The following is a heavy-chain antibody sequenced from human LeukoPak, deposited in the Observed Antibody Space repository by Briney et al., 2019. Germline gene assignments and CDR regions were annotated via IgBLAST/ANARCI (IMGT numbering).Heavy chain of an antibody. CDR2: INPSGGST. CDR3: AMRQGYCSSTSCYSVPLFDY. V-gene: IGHV1-46*01. J-gene: IGHJ4*02. D-gene: IGHD2-2*01. Sequence: GASVKVSCKASGYTFTSYYMHWVRQAPGQGLEWMGIINPSGGSTSYAQKFQGRVTMTRDTSTSTVYTELSSLRSEDTAVYYCAMRQGYCSSTSCYSVPLFDYWGQGTLVTVSS. CDR1: GYTFTSYY.